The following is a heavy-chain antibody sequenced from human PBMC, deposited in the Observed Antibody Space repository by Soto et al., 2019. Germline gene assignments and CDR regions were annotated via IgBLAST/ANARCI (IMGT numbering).Heavy chain of an antibody. J-gene: IGHJ4*02. Sequence: QLQLQESGSRLVKPSQTLSLTCAVSGGSISRAGYSWSWIRQSPGKGLEWIGYIYNSGSTVYHPSLKSRLTISVDRSKNQLSLQLNSVTAADTAVYYCASSRVVTTYFDYWGQGTLVTVSS. CDR1: GGSISRAGYS. CDR3: ASSRVVTTYFDY. D-gene: IGHD2-21*02. CDR2: IYNSGST. V-gene: IGHV4-30-2*06.